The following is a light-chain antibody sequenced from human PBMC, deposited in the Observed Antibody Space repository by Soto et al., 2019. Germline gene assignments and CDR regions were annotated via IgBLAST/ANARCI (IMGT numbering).Light chain of an antibody. CDR1: QSMSSH. V-gene: IGKV1-39*01. J-gene: IGKJ4*01. CDR2: GAS. CDR3: QQSYSSPLT. Sequence: DIQMTQSPSSLSASVGDRVTITCRASQSMSSHLNWYQQKSGKAPKLLIFGASSLQSGVPSRFSGSGSGTDFTLTISSLQPEDFATYYCQQSYSSPLTFGGGTKVEIK.